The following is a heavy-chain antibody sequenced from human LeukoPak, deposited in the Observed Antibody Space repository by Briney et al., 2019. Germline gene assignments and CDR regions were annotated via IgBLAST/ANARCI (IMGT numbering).Heavy chain of an antibody. CDR3: ARHCSGGSCYSGFDY. CDR1: GYTFTCYY. D-gene: IGHD2-15*01. CDR2: INPNSGGT. Sequence: ASVKVSCKASGYTFTCYYMHWVRQAPGQGLEWMGWINPNSGGTNYAQKFQGWVTMTRDTSISTAYMELSRLRSDDTAVYYCARHCSGGSCYSGFDYWGQGTLVTVSS. J-gene: IGHJ4*02. V-gene: IGHV1-2*04.